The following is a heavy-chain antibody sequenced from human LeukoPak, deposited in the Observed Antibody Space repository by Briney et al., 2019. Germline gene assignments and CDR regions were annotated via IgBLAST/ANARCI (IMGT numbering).Heavy chain of an antibody. CDR2: IYYSGST. Sequence: SETLSLTCTVSGGSISSYYWSWIRQPPGKGLEWIGYIYYSGSTNYNPSLKSRVTISVDTSKNQFSLKLSSVTAADTAVYYRARGSSGWYSDYYYGMDVWGQGTTVTVSS. D-gene: IGHD6-19*01. CDR3: ARGSSGWYSDYYYGMDV. CDR1: GGSISSYY. V-gene: IGHV4-59*01. J-gene: IGHJ6*02.